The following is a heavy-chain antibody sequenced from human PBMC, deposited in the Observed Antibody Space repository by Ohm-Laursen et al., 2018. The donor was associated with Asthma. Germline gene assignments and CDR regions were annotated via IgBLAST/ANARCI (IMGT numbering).Heavy chain of an antibody. CDR3: ARIGPEWELPGREYSLHH. V-gene: IGHV3-21*01. Sequence: SLRLSCAASGYTFSRYSIHWVRQIPGKGLEWVASISTASSFIYYADSVRGRFTTSRDNARNSVYLQMNSRRAEDTALYYCARIGPEWELPGREYSLHHWGEGTLVTVSS. CDR1: GYTFSRYS. CDR2: ISTASSFI. J-gene: IGHJ1*01. D-gene: IGHD1-26*01.